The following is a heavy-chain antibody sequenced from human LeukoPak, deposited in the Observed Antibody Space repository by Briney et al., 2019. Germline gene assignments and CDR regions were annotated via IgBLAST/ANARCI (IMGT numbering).Heavy chain of an antibody. CDR1: GVSMSSSGYY. CDR2: IYYSGYT. D-gene: IGHD1-1*01. V-gene: IGHV4-39*01. J-gene: IGHJ4*02. CDR3: ARRVSATNYYFDD. Sequence: SETLSLTCNVSGVSMSSSGYYWGWIRQPPGQGLEWIGSIYYSGYTYYNPSLKSRVTIFVDTSKTQLSLKVTSVTAADTAVYYCARRVSATNYYFDDWGQGTLVTVSS.